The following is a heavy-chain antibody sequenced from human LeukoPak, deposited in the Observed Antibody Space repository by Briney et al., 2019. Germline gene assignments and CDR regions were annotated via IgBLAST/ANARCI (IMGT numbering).Heavy chain of an antibody. CDR3: ARVLEDYGDYFLDY. Sequence: GASVKVSCKASGYTFTSYYIHWVRQAPGQGLEWMGIINPSGGSTTYAEKFQGRVTMTSDTSTSTVYMELSSLRSEDTAVYYCARVLEDYGDYFLDYWGQGTLVTVSS. CDR1: GYTFTSYY. J-gene: IGHJ4*02. V-gene: IGHV1-46*01. CDR2: INPSGGST. D-gene: IGHD4-17*01.